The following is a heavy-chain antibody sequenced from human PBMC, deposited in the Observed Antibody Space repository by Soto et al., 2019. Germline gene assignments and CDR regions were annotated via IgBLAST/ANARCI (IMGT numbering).Heavy chain of an antibody. CDR3: STDGGA. V-gene: IGHV3-15*07. Sequence: EVQLVESGGGLVKPGGSLTLSCAASGFTFTYAWMNWVRQAPGTGLEWVGRIKSKTAGGTTDYTAPVKGRFTISRDDSKNPLFLQMNSLKAEDPAVYYWSTDGGAWGQGTLVTVSS. CDR1: GFTFTYAW. D-gene: IGHD3-10*01. CDR2: IKSKTAGGTT. J-gene: IGHJ5*02.